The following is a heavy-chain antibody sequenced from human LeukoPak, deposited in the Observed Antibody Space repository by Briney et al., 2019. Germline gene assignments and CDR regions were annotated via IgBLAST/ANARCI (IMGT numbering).Heavy chain of an antibody. CDR3: ARTHTSAVHFDY. Sequence: QPGGPLRLSCAASGFPFSSYEVMGLPEAPGKALEGVSYISSSGSHIYYADSVKGRFTISRDNAKNSLYLQMNSLRAEDTAVYYCARTHTSAVHFDYWGQGTLVTVSS. J-gene: IGHJ4*02. CDR2: ISSSGSHI. CDR1: GFPFSSYE. V-gene: IGHV3-48*03. D-gene: IGHD6-19*01.